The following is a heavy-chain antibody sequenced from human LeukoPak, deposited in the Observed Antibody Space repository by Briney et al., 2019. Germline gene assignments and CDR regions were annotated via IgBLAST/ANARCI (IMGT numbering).Heavy chain of an antibody. D-gene: IGHD5-18*01. V-gene: IGHV3-64D*06. CDR1: GFTFNNYA. J-gene: IGHJ4*02. CDR2: ISINGDNT. Sequence: GGSLRLSCSASGFTFNNYAMHWVRQAPGKGLEFVSTISINGDNTYYADSVKGRFTISRDSSKNTLYLQVRSLRDEDTAVYYCVKDHEYSYDYWGRGSLVTVSS. CDR3: VKDHEYSYDY.